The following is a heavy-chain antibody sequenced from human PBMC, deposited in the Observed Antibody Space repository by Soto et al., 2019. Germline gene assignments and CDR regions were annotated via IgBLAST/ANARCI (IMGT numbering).Heavy chain of an antibody. D-gene: IGHD3-22*01. CDR2: ISYDGSNK. V-gene: IGHV3-30-3*01. CDR3: ARSSARYYYDSSGYYSPGDY. Sequence: QVQLVESGGGVVQPGRSLRLSCAASGFTFSSYAMHWVRQAPGKGLEWVAVISYDGSNKYYADSVKGRFTISRDNSKTTLYLQMNSLRAEDTAVYYCARSSARYYYDSSGYYSPGDYWGQGTLVTVSS. J-gene: IGHJ4*02. CDR1: GFTFSSYA.